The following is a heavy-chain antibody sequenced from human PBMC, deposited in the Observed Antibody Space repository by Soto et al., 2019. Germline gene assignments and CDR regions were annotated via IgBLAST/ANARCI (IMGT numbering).Heavy chain of an antibody. Sequence: EEQLVESGGGFVQPGGSLRLSCAASGFTFSTYSMNWVRQAPGKGLEWVSYISSRSGTIYYADSVKGRFTISRDNAKNSLYLQMNSLRAEDTAVYYCARDLGVLVAPNLDYCGQGTLVTVSS. V-gene: IGHV3-48*01. CDR2: ISSRSGTI. CDR1: GFTFSTYS. D-gene: IGHD2-15*01. J-gene: IGHJ4*02. CDR3: ARDLGVLVAPNLDY.